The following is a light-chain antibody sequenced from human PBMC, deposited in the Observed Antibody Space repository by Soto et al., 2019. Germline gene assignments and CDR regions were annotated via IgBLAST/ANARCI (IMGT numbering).Light chain of an antibody. Sequence: DIQTTQSPSTLSASVGDRVTITCRASQSISNWLAWYQQRPGRAPQLLIHKASTLETGVPSRFSGSGSGTEFTLTISSLQPDDFASYFCQQYDSFPLTFGGGTKVEIK. CDR1: QSISNW. CDR2: KAS. CDR3: QQYDSFPLT. V-gene: IGKV1-5*03. J-gene: IGKJ4*01.